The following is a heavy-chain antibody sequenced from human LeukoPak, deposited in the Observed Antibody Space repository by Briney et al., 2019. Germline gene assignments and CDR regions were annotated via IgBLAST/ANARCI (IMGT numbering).Heavy chain of an antibody. V-gene: IGHV3-21*01. CDR2: ISSSSSYI. D-gene: IGHD3-9*01. Sequence: GGSLRLSCAASGFTFSSYSMNWVRQAPGKGLEWVSSISSSSSYIYYAGSVKGRFTISRDNAKNSLYLQMNSLRAEDTAVYYCARELYYDILTGYFPYYYGMDVWGKGTTVTVSS. CDR3: ARELYYDILTGYFPYYYGMDV. J-gene: IGHJ6*04. CDR1: GFTFSSYS.